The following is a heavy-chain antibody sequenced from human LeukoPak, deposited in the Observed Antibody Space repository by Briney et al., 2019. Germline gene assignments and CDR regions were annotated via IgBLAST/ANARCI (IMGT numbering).Heavy chain of an antibody. CDR3: AELGITMIGGV. J-gene: IGHJ6*04. CDR1: GFTFSNYA. V-gene: IGHV3-48*03. CDR2: ISSSGSTI. Sequence: PGGSLRLSCAASGFTFSNYAMTWVRQAPGKGLEWVSYISSSGSTIYYADSVKGRFTISRDNAKNSLYLQMNSLRAEDTAVYYCAELGITMIGGVWGKGTTVTISS. D-gene: IGHD3-10*02.